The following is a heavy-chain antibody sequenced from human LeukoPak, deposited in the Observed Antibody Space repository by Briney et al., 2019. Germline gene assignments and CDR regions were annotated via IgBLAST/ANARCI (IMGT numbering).Heavy chain of an antibody. CDR1: GFTFGDYA. V-gene: IGHV3-49*04. CDR3: TRHGELRFDY. D-gene: IGHD1-7*01. Sequence: PGGSLRLSCTASGFTFGDYAMSWVRQAPGKGLEWVGFIRSKAYGGTTEYAAPVKGRFTISRDDSKSIAYLQMNSLKTEDTAVYYCTRHGELRFDYWGQGTLVTVSS. CDR2: IRSKAYGGTT. J-gene: IGHJ4*02.